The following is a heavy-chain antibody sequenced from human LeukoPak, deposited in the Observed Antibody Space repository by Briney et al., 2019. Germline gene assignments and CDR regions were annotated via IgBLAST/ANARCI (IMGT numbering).Heavy chain of an antibody. CDR1: GYTFTSYY. Sequence: ASVKVSCKASGYTFTSYYMHWVQQAPGQGLEWMGIINPSGGSTSYAQKFQGRVTMTRDMSTSTVYMELSSLRSEDTAVYYCARDLPGSSGWYGPLDYWGQGTLVTVSS. V-gene: IGHV1-46*01. D-gene: IGHD6-19*01. CDR2: INPSGGST. J-gene: IGHJ4*02. CDR3: ARDLPGSSGWYGPLDY.